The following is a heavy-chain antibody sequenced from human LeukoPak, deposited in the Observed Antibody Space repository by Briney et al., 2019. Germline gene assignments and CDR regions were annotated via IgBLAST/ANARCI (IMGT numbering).Heavy chain of an antibody. J-gene: IGHJ4*02. CDR1: GGSISSSSYY. CDR3: ARSTYYYDSSGHPYYFDY. CDR2: IYYSGST. Sequence: SETLSLTCTVSGGSISSSSYYWGWIRQLPGKGLEWIGSIYYSGSTYYNPSLKSRVTISVDTSKNQFSLKLSSVTAADTAVYYCARSTYYYDSSGHPYYFDYWGQGTLVTVSS. V-gene: IGHV4-39*01. D-gene: IGHD3-22*01.